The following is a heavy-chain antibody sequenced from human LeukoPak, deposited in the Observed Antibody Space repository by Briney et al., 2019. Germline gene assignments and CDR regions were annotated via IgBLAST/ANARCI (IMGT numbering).Heavy chain of an antibody. J-gene: IGHJ4*02. V-gene: IGHV3-11*01. CDR1: GFTFNDYY. D-gene: IGHD3-9*01. CDR3: AKALRYFDWLSGGFDY. CDR2: IGNSGSAR. Sequence: PGGSLRLSCAASGFTFNDYYMTWIRQAPGKGLEWVSSIGNSGSARKNADSVKGRFTISRDNAKKSLYLQMNSLRAEDTALYYCAKALRYFDWLSGGFDYWGQGTLVTVSS.